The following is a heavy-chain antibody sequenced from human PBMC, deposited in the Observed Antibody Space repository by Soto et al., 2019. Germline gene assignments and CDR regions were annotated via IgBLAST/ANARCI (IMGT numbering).Heavy chain of an antibody. CDR2: IIPIFGTA. Sequence: GASVKVSCKASGGTFSSYAISWVRQAPGQGLEWMGEIIPIFGTANYAQKFQGRVTITADESTSTAYMELSSLRSEDTAVYYCASRAYGGNSGVPYYYGMDVWGQGTTVTVSS. V-gene: IGHV1-69*13. J-gene: IGHJ6*02. D-gene: IGHD2-21*02. CDR1: GGTFSSYA. CDR3: ASRAYGGNSGVPYYYGMDV.